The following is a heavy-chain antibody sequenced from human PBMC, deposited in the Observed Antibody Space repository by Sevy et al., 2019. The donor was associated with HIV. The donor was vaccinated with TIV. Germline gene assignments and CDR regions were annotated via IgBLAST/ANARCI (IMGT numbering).Heavy chain of an antibody. CDR1: GYSFTSYW. J-gene: IGHJ6*02. CDR3: ARLFAPSYYGSGSYYSRTSYYYYGMDV. Sequence: GESLKISCKGSGYSFTSYWIGWVRQMPGKGLEWMGIIYPGDSDTRYSPSFQGQVTISADKSISTAYLQWSSLKASDTAMYYCARLFAPSYYGSGSYYSRTSYYYYGMDVWGQGTTVTVSS. CDR2: IYPGDSDT. V-gene: IGHV5-51*01. D-gene: IGHD3-10*01.